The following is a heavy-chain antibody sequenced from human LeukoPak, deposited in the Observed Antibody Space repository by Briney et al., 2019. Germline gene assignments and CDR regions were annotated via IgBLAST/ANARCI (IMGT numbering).Heavy chain of an antibody. CDR2: ITSRSDQI. Sequence: PGGSLRLSCAASGFSFSSYAMGWVRQAPGKGLEGVSTITSRSDQIWNVDSVRGRFTISRDNSKNTLYLQMNSLKAEDTALYYCVRDRRFPDDVFDIWGQGTMVTVSS. CDR1: GFSFSSYA. D-gene: IGHD2-21*01. CDR3: VRDRRFPDDVFDI. J-gene: IGHJ3*02. V-gene: IGHV3-23*01.